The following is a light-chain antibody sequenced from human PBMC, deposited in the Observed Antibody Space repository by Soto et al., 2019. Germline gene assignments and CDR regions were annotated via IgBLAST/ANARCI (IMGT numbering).Light chain of an antibody. CDR1: KLGDKY. CDR2: QDN. Sequence: SYELTQPPSVSVSKGQTASITCSGDKLGDKYACWYQQKPGQSPVLVIYQDNKRPSGIPERFSGSNSGNTATLTISGTQAMDEADYYCQAWDSSTVVFAGGTKLTVL. V-gene: IGLV3-1*01. CDR3: QAWDSSTVV. J-gene: IGLJ2*01.